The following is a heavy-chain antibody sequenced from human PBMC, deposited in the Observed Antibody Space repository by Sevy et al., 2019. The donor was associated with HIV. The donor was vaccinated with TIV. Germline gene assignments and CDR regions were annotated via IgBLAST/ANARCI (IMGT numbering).Heavy chain of an antibody. CDR3: ARGVTTVTPFDY. CDR1: VFTFSDYW. Sequence: GGSLRLSCTASVFTFSDYWTSWVRQAPGKGLEWVANIKQDGSDKHYVDSVKGRFTISRDNAKNSLYLQMNSLRAGDTAVYYCARGVTTVTPFDYWGQGTLVTVSS. J-gene: IGHJ4*02. D-gene: IGHD4-17*01. V-gene: IGHV3-7*01. CDR2: IKQDGSDK.